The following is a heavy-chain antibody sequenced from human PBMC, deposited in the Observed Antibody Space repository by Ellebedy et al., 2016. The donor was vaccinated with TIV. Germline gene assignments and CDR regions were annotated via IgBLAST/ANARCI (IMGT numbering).Heavy chain of an antibody. CDR3: ARGTMVRGENYFDY. D-gene: IGHD3-10*01. J-gene: IGHJ4*02. CDR2: FWFDGSNK. Sequence: PGGSLRLSCVASGFIFSNYGMHWVRQAPGKGLEWVAVFWFDGSNKYYADSVKGRFTISRDNSKNTLYLQMNSLGAEDTAVYYCARGTMVRGENYFDYWGQGTLVTVSS. V-gene: IGHV3-33*01. CDR1: GFIFSNYG.